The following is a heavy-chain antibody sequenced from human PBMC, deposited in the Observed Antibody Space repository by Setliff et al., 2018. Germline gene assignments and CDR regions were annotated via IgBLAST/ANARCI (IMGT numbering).Heavy chain of an antibody. CDR3: RFWSHDYHNDY. J-gene: IGHJ4*02. CDR2: MHQSGRT. Sequence: SETLSLTCDVYDGAFSTYYWTWIRQPPGKGLEWIGEMHQSGRTKFNPSLKSRVTMSVDTPKNQFSLKLSSVTAADTAVYYCRFWSHDYHNDYWGQGTLVTVSS. D-gene: IGHD3-3*01. CDR1: DGAFSTYY. V-gene: IGHV4-34*01.